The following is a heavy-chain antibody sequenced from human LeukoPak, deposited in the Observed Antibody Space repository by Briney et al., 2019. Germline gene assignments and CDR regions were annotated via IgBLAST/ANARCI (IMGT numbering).Heavy chain of an antibody. Sequence: GGSLRLSCAASGXTFSNYWMHWVRQAPGKGLVWVWIINTDTRGTYYAGFVKGRLTISRDNAKNTLYLQMDRLRAEDTAVYYSARAGDYRFDSWGQGALVTVSS. D-gene: IGHD3-16*01. V-gene: IGHV3-74*01. CDR2: INTDTRGT. CDR3: ARAGDYRFDS. CDR1: GXTFSNYW. J-gene: IGHJ4*02.